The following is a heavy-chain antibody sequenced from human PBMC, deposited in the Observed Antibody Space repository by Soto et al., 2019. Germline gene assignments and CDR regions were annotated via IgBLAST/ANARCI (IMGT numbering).Heavy chain of an antibody. Sequence: SETLSLTCSVSGGSISSYYWSWIRQPPGKGLEWIGYVHYSGSTKYDPSLQGRVSISIDTSKNQFSLRLSSVTAADTAVYYCARRAYTNAWHFDHWGQGTLVTVSS. CDR3: ARRAYTNAWHFDH. V-gene: IGHV4-59*08. D-gene: IGHD6-19*01. CDR2: VHYSGST. CDR1: GGSISSYY. J-gene: IGHJ4*02.